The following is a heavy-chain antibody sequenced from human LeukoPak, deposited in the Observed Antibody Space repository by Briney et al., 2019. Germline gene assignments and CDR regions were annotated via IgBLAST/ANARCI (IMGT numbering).Heavy chain of an antibody. J-gene: IGHJ4*02. CDR1: GFTFSTYD. V-gene: IGHV3-48*01. CDR3: ARAARPKLRFLDFDY. D-gene: IGHD3-3*01. Sequence: AGGSLRLSCVASGFTFSTYDMNWVRQVPGKGLEWVSYLSSTGGTRYYAKSVQGRFTISRDDGKNSLYLQISSLRAEDTAVYYCARAARPKLRFLDFDYWGQGTLLTVSS. CDR2: LSSTGGTR.